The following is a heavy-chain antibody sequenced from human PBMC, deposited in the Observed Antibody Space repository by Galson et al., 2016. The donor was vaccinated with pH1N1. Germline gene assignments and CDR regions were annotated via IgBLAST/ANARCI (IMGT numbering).Heavy chain of an antibody. Sequence: SVKVSCKASGYTFTSYYMHWVRQAPGQGLEWMGIINPSGGSTSYAQKFQGRGTMTRDTSTSTVYMELSSLRSEDTAVYYCARTIVVVAHMDVWGQGTTVTVSS. V-gene: IGHV1-46*01. J-gene: IGHJ6*02. CDR3: ARTIVVVAHMDV. CDR2: INPSGGST. CDR1: GYTFTSYY. D-gene: IGHD2-15*01.